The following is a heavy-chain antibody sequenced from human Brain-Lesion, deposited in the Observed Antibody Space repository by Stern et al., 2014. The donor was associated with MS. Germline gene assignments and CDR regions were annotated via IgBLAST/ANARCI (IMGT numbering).Heavy chain of an antibody. Sequence: VQLEESGPGLVKPSQTLSLSCTVSGGSISSGGYYWSWIRQPAGKGLEWIGRIFNSGRSSYNPPLKSRVTILIDPPQNQFSLRLNSMTAADTAVYYCARGRVVPGFQYYATDVWGQGTTVIVSS. V-gene: IGHV4-61*02. D-gene: IGHD2-2*01. CDR2: IFNSGRS. CDR1: GGSISSGGYY. CDR3: ARGRVVPGFQYYATDV. J-gene: IGHJ6*02.